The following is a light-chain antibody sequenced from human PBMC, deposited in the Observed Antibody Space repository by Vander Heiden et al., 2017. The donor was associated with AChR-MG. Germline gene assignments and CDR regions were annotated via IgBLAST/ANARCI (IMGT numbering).Light chain of an antibody. CDR1: NIGSKS. Sequence: YVLTQPPSVSVAPGETARITCGGSNIGSKSVHWYQQKPGQAPVLVIYDDDDRPSGIPQRFTGSNSGTTAALTISRVEAGDEADYYCQVWSSGYVFGAGTKVTVL. CDR3: QVWSSGYV. CDR2: DDD. J-gene: IGLJ1*01. V-gene: IGLV3-21*02.